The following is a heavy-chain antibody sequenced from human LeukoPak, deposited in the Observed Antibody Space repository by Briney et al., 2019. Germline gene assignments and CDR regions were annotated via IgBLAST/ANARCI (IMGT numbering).Heavy chain of an antibody. V-gene: IGHV3-23*01. D-gene: IGHD6-19*01. J-gene: IGHJ5*01. CDR3: AKPISGGLAVTADWFDP. Sequence: GGSLRLSCAASGFAFSFFAMSWLRQPPGKGLEWVSTINANSGATSYAASVRGRFTIARDNSKNKLYLQLNSLRAEDTAAYYCAKPISGGLAVTADWFDPWGQGTLVVVYS. CDR2: INANSGAT. CDR1: GFAFSFFA.